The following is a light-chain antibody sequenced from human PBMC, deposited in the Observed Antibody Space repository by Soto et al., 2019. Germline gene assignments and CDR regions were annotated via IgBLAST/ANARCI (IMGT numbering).Light chain of an antibody. J-gene: IGKJ5*01. Sequence: IHMTQSPSSVSASVGDRVTITCRASQSISSWLAWYQQKPGTVPKLLIYAASSLQSGVPSRFSGSGAGTEFTLTISRLQPEDFGTYSCQQGDSFPITFGPGTRLEIK. CDR2: AAS. CDR3: QQGDSFPIT. CDR1: QSISSW. V-gene: IGKV1-12*01.